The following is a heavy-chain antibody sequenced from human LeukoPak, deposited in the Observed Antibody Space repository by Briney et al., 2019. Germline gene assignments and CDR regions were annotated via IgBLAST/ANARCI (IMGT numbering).Heavy chain of an antibody. V-gene: IGHV1-3*01. CDR1: GYTFTSYA. Sequence: ASVKVSCKASGYTFTSYAMHWVRQAPGQRLEWMGWINAGNGNTKYSQKFQGRVTITRDTSASTAYMELSSLRSEDTAVYYCARGGGSGSLRNPGWFDPWGQGTLVTVSS. D-gene: IGHD3-10*01. CDR2: INAGNGNT. CDR3: ARGGGSGSLRNPGWFDP. J-gene: IGHJ5*02.